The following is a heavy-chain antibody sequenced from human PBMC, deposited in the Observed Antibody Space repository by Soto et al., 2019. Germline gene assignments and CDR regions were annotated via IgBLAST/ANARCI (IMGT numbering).Heavy chain of an antibody. J-gene: IGHJ4*02. CDR2: ISSSSSYI. CDR1: GFTSSTNA. Sequence: XGSLRLSCAGSGFTSSTNAMHWVRQAPGKGLEWVSSISSSSSYIYYADSVKGRFTISRDNMLYLQMNSLRAEDTAVYYCARDQGRSITCQLDYWGQGTLVTVSS. V-gene: IGHV3-21*06. D-gene: IGHD2-2*01. CDR3: ARDQGRSITCQLDY.